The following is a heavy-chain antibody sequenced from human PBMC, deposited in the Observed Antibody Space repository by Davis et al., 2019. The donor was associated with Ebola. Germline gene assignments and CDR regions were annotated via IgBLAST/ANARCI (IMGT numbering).Heavy chain of an antibody. V-gene: IGHV3-30*03. J-gene: IGHJ4*02. Sequence: GESLKISCAASGFTFSSYGMHWVRQAPGKGLEWVAVISYDGSNKYYADSVKGRFTISRDNSKNTLYLQMNSLRAEDTAVYYCARKSGPDYWGQGTLVTVSS. CDR2: ISYDGSNK. D-gene: IGHD1-1*01. CDR1: GFTFSSYG. CDR3: ARKSGPDY.